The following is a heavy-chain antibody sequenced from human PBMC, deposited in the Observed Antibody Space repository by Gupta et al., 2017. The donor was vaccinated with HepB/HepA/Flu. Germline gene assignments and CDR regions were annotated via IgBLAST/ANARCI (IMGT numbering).Heavy chain of an antibody. D-gene: IGHD6-25*01. CDR3: ASERSADTDPFDV. V-gene: IGHV1-3*01. J-gene: IGHJ3*01. Sequence: QVQLVHSGAEVKKPGASVKVSCKGSGYSFSNYDIHWVSQAPGQRLQWMGWINAGNGKTGYSQKYQGRVTITRDTSASTVYMELSSLNSEDTAVYYCASERSADTDPFDVWGLGTMVTIPS. CDR2: INAGNGKT. CDR1: GYSFSNYD.